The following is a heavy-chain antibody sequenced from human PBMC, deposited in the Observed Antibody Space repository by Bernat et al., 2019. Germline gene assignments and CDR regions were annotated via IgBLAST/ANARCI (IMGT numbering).Heavy chain of an antibody. D-gene: IGHD3-3*01. CDR2: IYYSGST. V-gene: IGHV4-31*03. CDR1: GGSISSGGYY. CDR3: ARGRPHYQPVLEWLSSPYFDY. J-gene: IGHJ4*02. Sequence: QVQLQESGPGLVKPSQTLSLTCTVSGGSISSGGYYWSWIRQHPGKGLEWIGYIYYSGSTYYNPSLKSRVTISVDTSKNQFSLKMNSVTAADTAVYYCARGRPHYQPVLEWLSSPYFDYWGQGTLVTVSS.